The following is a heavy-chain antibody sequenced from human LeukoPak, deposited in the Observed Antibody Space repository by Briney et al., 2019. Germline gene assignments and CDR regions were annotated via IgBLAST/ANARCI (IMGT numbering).Heavy chain of an antibody. V-gene: IGHV3-30*03. CDR3: AILDTAMGDHDAFDI. J-gene: IGHJ3*02. Sequence: GGSLRLSCAASGFTFSSYGMHWVRQASGKGLEWVAVISYDGSNKYYADSVKGRFTISRDNSKNTLYLQMNSLRAEDTAVYYCAILDTAMGDHDAFDIWGQGTMVTVSS. D-gene: IGHD5-18*01. CDR2: ISYDGSNK. CDR1: GFTFSSYG.